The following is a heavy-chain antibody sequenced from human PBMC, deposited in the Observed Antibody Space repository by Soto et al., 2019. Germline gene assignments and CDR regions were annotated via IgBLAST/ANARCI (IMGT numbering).Heavy chain of an antibody. D-gene: IGHD3-22*01. Sequence: GTLRLACTASGFTFSSYAMSGVRQAPGKGLEWVSAISGSGGSTYYADSVKGRFTISRDNSKNTLYLQMNSLRAEDTAVYYCEKGSTMIVVVISFDYWGQGTLVTVSS. J-gene: IGHJ4*02. CDR1: GFTFSSYA. CDR2: ISGSGGST. V-gene: IGHV3-23*01. CDR3: EKGSTMIVVVISFDY.